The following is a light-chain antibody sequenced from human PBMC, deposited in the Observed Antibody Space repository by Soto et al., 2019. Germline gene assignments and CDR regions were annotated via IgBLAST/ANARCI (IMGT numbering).Light chain of an antibody. CDR2: GTS. CDR3: QQSHSSSWT. J-gene: IGKJ1*01. V-gene: IGKV1-39*01. Sequence: DIQVTQSPSSLSASVGDRVTITCRASQSISNSLNWYQHKPGKAPNLLIYGTSNLQSGVPSRFSGSGSGTDFTLTIRSLQRDDFATYYCQQSHSSSWTFGQGTKVEIK. CDR1: QSISNS.